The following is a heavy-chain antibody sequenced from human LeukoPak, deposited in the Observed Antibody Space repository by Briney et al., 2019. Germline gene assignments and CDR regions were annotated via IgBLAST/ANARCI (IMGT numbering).Heavy chain of an antibody. V-gene: IGHV3-30*18. Sequence: GGSLRLSCAASGFIFSTYGIHWVRQAPGKGLEWVAVISNDGSNKYYADSVRGRFTISRDNSKNTLYLQMNSLRAEDTAVYYCAKGLSGGGQRGYFDYWGQGTLVTVSS. J-gene: IGHJ4*02. CDR2: ISNDGSNK. CDR3: AKGLSGGGQRGYFDY. D-gene: IGHD4-23*01. CDR1: GFIFSTYG.